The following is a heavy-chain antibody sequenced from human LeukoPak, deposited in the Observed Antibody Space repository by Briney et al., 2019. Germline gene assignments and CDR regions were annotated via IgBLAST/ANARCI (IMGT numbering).Heavy chain of an antibody. CDR1: GFTFSSYS. CDR3: ARMDRTIIAAVHFDS. J-gene: IGHJ4*02. V-gene: IGHV3-21*04. D-gene: IGHD3-22*01. Sequence: GGSLRLSCAASGFTFSSYSMNWVRQAPGKGLEWVSSISSSSSYIYYADSVKGRFTISRDNAKNSLYLQMNSLRADDTAVYYCARMDRTIIAAVHFDSWGQGTLVTVSP. CDR2: ISSSSSYI.